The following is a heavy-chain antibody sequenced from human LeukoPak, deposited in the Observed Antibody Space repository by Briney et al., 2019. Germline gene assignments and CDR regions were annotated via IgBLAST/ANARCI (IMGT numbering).Heavy chain of an antibody. V-gene: IGHV1-69*05. CDR2: IIPIFGTA. CDR3: ARDSNSGSYFGYNWFDP. D-gene: IGHD1-26*01. J-gene: IGHJ5*02. CDR1: GGTFSSYA. Sequence: AASVKVSCNASGGTFSSYAISWVRQAPGQGLEWMGRIIPIFGTANYAQKFQGRVTITTDESTSTAYMELSSLRSEDTAVYYCARDSNSGSYFGYNWFDPWGQGTLVTVSS.